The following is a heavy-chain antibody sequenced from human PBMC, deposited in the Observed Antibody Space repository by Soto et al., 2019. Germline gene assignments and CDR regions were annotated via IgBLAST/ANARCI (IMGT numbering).Heavy chain of an antibody. CDR3: ARWDCSSTSCRSNAFDI. CDR2: ISAYNDYT. D-gene: IGHD2-2*01. J-gene: IGHJ3*02. CDR1: GXTFTSHG. V-gene: IGHV1-18*01. Sequence: ASVKVSCKASGXTFTSHGISWGRQAPGQGLEWMGWISAYNDYTNYAQKLQGRVSMTTDTSTSTAYMELRSLRSDDTAVYYCARWDCSSTSCRSNAFDIWGQGTMVTVSS.